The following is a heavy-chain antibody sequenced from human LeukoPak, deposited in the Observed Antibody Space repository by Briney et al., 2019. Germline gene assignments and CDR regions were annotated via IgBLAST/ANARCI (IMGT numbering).Heavy chain of an antibody. CDR1: GYSFTSYW. D-gene: IGHD4-23*01. V-gene: IGHV5-51*01. CDR2: IYPGDSDT. Sequence: GESLKISCKGSGYSFTSYWIAWARQMPGKGLEWMGVIYPGDSDTRYSPSFQGQVTISADKSISTAYLQWSSLKASDTAMYYCARHGTVVTPNWFDPWGQGTLVTVSS. CDR3: ARHGTVVTPNWFDP. J-gene: IGHJ5*02.